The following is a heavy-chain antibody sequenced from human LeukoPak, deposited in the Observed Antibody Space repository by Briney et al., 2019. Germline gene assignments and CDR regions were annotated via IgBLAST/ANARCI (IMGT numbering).Heavy chain of an antibody. CDR3: ARSTNNWFDP. V-gene: IGHV4-59*01. CDR1: SASISTYY. Sequence: SETLSLTCTVSSASISTYYWSWIRQPPGKGLEWIGYIYHSGTSNYNPSLKSRVTISVDTSKNQFSLKLSSVTAADTAVYYCARSTNNWFDPWGQGTLVTVSS. J-gene: IGHJ5*02. CDR2: IYHSGTS.